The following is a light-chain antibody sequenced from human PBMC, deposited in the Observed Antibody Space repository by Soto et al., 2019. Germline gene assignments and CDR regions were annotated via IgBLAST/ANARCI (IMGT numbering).Light chain of an antibody. Sequence: QPVLTQPASVSGSPGQSITISCTRTSSDVGAYNYVSWYQQHPGKAPKLMIYDVSNRPSGVSNRFSGSKSGNTASLTISGLQAEDEADYYCSSYTSSSTDVFGTGTKVTVL. J-gene: IGLJ1*01. CDR1: SSDVGAYNY. CDR2: DVS. CDR3: SSYTSSSTDV. V-gene: IGLV2-14*01.